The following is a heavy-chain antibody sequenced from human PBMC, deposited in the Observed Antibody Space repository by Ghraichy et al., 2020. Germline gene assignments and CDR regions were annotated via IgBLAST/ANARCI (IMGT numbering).Heavy chain of an antibody. D-gene: IGHD1-26*01. V-gene: IGHV6-1*01. Sequence: SQTLSLTCAISGDSVSSNSAAWNWIRQSPSRGLEWLGRTYYRSKWYRYYAVSVKSRITINPDTSQNQFSLQMNSVTPDDTAVYYCARMVGGTVDYWGQGTLVTVSS. CDR3: ARMVGGTVDY. J-gene: IGHJ4*02. CDR2: TYYRSKWYR. CDR1: GDSVSSNSAA.